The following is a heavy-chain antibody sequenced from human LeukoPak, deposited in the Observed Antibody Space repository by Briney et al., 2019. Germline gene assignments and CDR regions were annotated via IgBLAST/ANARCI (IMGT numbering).Heavy chain of an antibody. J-gene: IGHJ4*02. V-gene: IGHV1-2*02. Sequence: ASVKVSCRASGYTFTGPYIHWMRQAPGQGLEWMGWSNPNSGGTKYAQKFQGRVTLTRDTSTSTAYMELSGLRADDTAVYYCARVEYCTKGVCINFDLWGRGTLVTVSS. CDR2: SNPNSGGT. CDR1: GYTFTGPY. D-gene: IGHD2-8*01. CDR3: ARVEYCTKGVCINFDL.